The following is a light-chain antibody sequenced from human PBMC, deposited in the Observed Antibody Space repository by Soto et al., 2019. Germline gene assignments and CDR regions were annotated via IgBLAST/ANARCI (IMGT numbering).Light chain of an antibody. J-gene: IGLJ2*01. CDR2: DNN. V-gene: IGLV1-51*01. CDR3: GAWDSSLSAVV. CDR1: SSNVGNNY. Sequence: QSVLTQPPSVSAAPGHKVTISCSGSSSNVGNNYVSWYQQLPETAPKLLIYDNNKRPSGIPDRFSGSKSGTSATLGITGLQTGDEADYYCGAWDSSLSAVVFGGGNKLNVL.